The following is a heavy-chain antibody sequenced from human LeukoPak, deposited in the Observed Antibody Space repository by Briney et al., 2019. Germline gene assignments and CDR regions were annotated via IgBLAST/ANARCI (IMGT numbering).Heavy chain of an antibody. CDR3: ARDKDWGFDF. V-gene: IGHV3-48*01. J-gene: IGHJ4*02. CDR1: GFDFNDYP. D-gene: IGHD7-27*01. CDR2: IRSSGSGIDT. Sequence: PGGSLRLSCAASGFDFNDYPMNWVRQAPGKGLEWVSNIRSSGSGIDTYYTDSVKGRFTISRDNAKRSLYLQMNSLRAEDTAVYYCARDKDWGFDFWGQGTLVTVSS.